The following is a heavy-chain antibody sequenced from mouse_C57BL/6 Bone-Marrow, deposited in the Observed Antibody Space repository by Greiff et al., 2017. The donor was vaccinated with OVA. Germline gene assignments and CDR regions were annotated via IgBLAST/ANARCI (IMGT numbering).Heavy chain of an antibody. CDR1: GYTFTSYW. J-gene: IGHJ1*03. Sequence: VQLHQPGAELVRPGTSVKLSCKASGYTFTSYWMHWVKQRPGQGLEWIGVIDPSDSYTNYNQKFKGKATLTVDTSSSTAYMQLSSLTSEDSAVYYCARNYGSNWYFDVWGTGTTVTVSS. CDR2: IDPSDSYT. V-gene: IGHV1-59*01. CDR3: ARNYGSNWYFDV. D-gene: IGHD1-1*01.